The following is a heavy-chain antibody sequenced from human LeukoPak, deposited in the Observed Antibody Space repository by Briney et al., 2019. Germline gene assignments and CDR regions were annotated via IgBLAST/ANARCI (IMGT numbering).Heavy chain of an antibody. CDR3: ARRDCTNGVCHSFDY. Sequence: GESLKISCKGSGYSFTNNWITWVRQMPGKGLEWMGRIDPSDSYTDYSPSFQGHVTISADKSISTAYLQWSSLKASDTAMYYCARRDCTNGVCHSFDYWGQGTLVTVSS. CDR2: IDPSDSYT. V-gene: IGHV5-10-1*01. D-gene: IGHD2-8*01. CDR1: GYSFTNNW. J-gene: IGHJ4*02.